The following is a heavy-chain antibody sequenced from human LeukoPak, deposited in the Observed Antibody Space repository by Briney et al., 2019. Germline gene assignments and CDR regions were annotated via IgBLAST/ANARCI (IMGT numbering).Heavy chain of an antibody. V-gene: IGHV1-69*06. CDR2: IIPIFGTA. CDR3: ARGGDYCSSTSCYLWFDY. D-gene: IGHD2-2*01. J-gene: IGHJ4*02. CDR1: GGTFSRYA. Sequence: ASVNVSCMASGGTFSRYAISWVRQAPGQGPEWMGGIIPIFGTANYAQKFQGRVTITADKSTSTAYMELSSLRSEDTAVYYCARGGDYCSSTSCYLWFDYWGQGTLVTVSS.